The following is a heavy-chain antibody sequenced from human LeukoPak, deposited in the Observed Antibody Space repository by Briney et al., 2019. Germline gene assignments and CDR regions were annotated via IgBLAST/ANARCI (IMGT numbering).Heavy chain of an antibody. CDR2: IYHSGST. Sequence: SETLSLTCTVSGYSISSGYYWGWIRQPPGKGLEWIGSIYHSGSTYYNPSLKSRVTISVDTSKNQFSLKLSSVTAAGTAVYYCARAVVFWSGYIDYWGQGTLVTVSS. CDR3: ARAVVFWSGYIDY. CDR1: GYSISSGYY. V-gene: IGHV4-38-2*02. D-gene: IGHD3-3*01. J-gene: IGHJ4*02.